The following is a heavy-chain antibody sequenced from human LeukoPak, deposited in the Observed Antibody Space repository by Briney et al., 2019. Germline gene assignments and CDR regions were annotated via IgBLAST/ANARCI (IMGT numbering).Heavy chain of an antibody. CDR1: GGTISSYA. D-gene: IGHD4-17*01. CDR3: ARESTTVTTHNWFDP. CDR2: IIPIFGTT. J-gene: IGHJ5*02. Sequence: ASVKVSCKASGGTISSYAISWVRQAPGQGLEWMGGIIPIFGTTNYAQKFQGRVSITADESTSTAYMELSSLRSEDTAINYCARESTTVTTHNWFDPWGQGTLVTVSS. V-gene: IGHV1-69*13.